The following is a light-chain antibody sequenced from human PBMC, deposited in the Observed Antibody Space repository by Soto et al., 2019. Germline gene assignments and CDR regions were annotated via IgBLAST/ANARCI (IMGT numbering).Light chain of an antibody. J-gene: IGKJ5*01. CDR1: QSVSSSN. Sequence: EIVLTQSPGTLSLSPGEMATLSFSASQSVSSSNLAWYQQKPGQAPGLLIFDVSSRATGIPDRFSGSGSGTDFTLTISSLEPEDFALYYCQQRNTWPPITFGQGTRLENK. CDR2: DVS. V-gene: IGKV3D-20*02. CDR3: QQRNTWPPIT.